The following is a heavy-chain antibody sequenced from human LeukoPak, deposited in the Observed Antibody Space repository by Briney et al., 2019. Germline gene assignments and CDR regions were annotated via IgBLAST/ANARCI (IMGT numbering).Heavy chain of an antibody. D-gene: IGHD2-21*02. V-gene: IGHV3-9*01. CDR3: ARGGHCGGDCYFSPGY. J-gene: IGHJ4*02. CDR2: ISWNSGSI. Sequence: QPGGSLRLSCAASGFTFDDYAMHWVRQAPGRGLEWVSGISWNSGSIGYADSVKGRFTISRDNAKNSLYLQMNSLRAEDTAVYYCARGGHCGGDCYFSPGYWGRGTLVTVPS. CDR1: GFTFDDYA.